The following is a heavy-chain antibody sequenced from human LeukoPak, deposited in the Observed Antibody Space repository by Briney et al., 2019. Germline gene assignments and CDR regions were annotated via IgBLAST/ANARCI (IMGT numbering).Heavy chain of an antibody. V-gene: IGHV3-48*01. J-gene: IGHJ6*03. CDR3: ARDLVVIPRYYYMDV. Sequence: PGGSLRLSCAASGFTFSSYSMNWVRQAPGKGLEWVSYISSSSSTIYYADSVKGRFTISRDNAKNSLYLQMNSLRAEDTAVYYCARDLVVIPRYYYMDVWGKGTTVTVSS. CDR1: GFTFSSYS. D-gene: IGHD2-15*01. CDR2: ISSSSSTI.